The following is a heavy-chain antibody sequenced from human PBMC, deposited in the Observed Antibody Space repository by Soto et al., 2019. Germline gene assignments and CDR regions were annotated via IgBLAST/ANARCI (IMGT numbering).Heavy chain of an antibody. CDR2: IIPIFGTA. J-gene: IGHJ3*02. D-gene: IGHD2-21*01. CDR1: GGTFSSYA. V-gene: IGHV1-69*13. CDR3: AREGLSLWGNDFDI. Sequence: GPPVKVSCKASGGTFSSYAISWVRQAPGQGLEWMGGIIPIFGTANYAQKFQGRVTITADESTSTAYMELSSLRSEDTAVYYCAREGLSLWGNDFDIWGQGTMVTVSS.